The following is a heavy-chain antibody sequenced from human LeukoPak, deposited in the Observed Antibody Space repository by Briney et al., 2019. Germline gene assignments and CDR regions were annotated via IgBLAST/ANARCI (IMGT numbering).Heavy chain of an antibody. J-gene: IGHJ4*02. CDR2: IKQDGSDK. Sequence: GGSLRLSCAASRFTFSSYWMSWVRQAPGKGLEWVANIKQDGSDKYYVDSVKGRFTVSRDNAKNSLYLQMNSLRAEDTAVYYCARTGSLDYWGQGTLVTVSS. D-gene: IGHD6-19*01. CDR1: RFTFSSYW. CDR3: ARTGSLDY. V-gene: IGHV3-7*03.